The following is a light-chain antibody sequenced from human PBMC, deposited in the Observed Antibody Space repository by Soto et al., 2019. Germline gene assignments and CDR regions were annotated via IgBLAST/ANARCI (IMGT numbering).Light chain of an antibody. V-gene: IGLV2-23*02. J-gene: IGLJ2*01. CDR2: EVA. CDR3: CSRL. Sequence: QSALTQPASVSGSPGQSITISCTGTSTDPATYDLVSWYQQHPGKAPQLIIYEVAKRPSGVSAHFSGSQSGDTASLTISGLQAADEAYYYCCSRLFGGGTQLTVL. CDR1: STDPATYDL.